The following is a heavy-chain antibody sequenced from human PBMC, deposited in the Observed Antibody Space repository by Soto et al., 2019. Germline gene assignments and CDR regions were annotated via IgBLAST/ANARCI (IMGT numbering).Heavy chain of an antibody. CDR2: ISGSGGST. J-gene: IGHJ4*02. V-gene: IGHV3-23*01. D-gene: IGHD1-7*01. CDR1: GCTFGSYG. Sequence: PGGSMRLSCAAFGCTFGSYGMSWVRQAPGKGLEWVSAISGSGGSTYYADSVKGRFTISRDNSKNTLYLQMNSLRAEDTAVYYCAKVDPTELFDYWGQGTLVTVSS. CDR3: AKVDPTELFDY.